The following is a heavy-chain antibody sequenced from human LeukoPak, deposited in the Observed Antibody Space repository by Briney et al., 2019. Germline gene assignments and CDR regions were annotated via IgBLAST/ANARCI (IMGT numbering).Heavy chain of an antibody. CDR3: ARVRNSGFRYVDS. CDR2: ISAYNGNT. J-gene: IGHJ4*02. V-gene: IGHV1-18*01. CDR1: GYTFTNYA. Sequence: ASVKVSCKASGYTFTNYAISWVRQAPGQGLEWVGWISAYNGNTNYAQKLQGRVTMTTDTSTSTAYMDLRSLRSDDTAVYYCARVRNSGFRYVDSWGQGALVTVSS. D-gene: IGHD5-12*01.